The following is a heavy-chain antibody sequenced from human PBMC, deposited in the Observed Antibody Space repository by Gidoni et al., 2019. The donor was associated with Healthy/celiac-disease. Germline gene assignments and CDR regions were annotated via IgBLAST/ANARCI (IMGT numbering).Heavy chain of an antibody. CDR1: GRPNSSSSYH. J-gene: IGHJ3*02. D-gene: IGHD2-2*02. V-gene: IGHV4-39*01. Sequence: QLQLQESGPGLVKPSETMSPTCTVSGRPNSSSSYHRGRTRQPPGKGLEWIGSIYYSGSTYYNPSLKGRFTISVDTSKNQFTLKLSSVTAADTAVYYCARLVMTRYCSSTSCYTGYGHAFDIWGQGTMVTVSS. CDR2: IYYSGST. CDR3: ARLVMTRYCSSTSCYTGYGHAFDI.